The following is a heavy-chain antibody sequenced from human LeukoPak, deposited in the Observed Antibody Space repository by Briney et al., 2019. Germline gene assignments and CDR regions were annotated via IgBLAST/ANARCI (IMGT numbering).Heavy chain of an antibody. V-gene: IGHV5-51*01. D-gene: IGHD4-17*01. CDR1: GYSFSSYW. CDR3: ARRLTATSDFDY. J-gene: IGHJ4*02. Sequence: GESLKISCKGSGYSFSSYWIGWVRQMPGRGLEWMGVIYPGDSDTRYSPSFQGQVTISADKPISTAYLQWSSLKASDTAIYYCARRLTATSDFDYWGQGTLVTV. CDR2: IYPGDSDT.